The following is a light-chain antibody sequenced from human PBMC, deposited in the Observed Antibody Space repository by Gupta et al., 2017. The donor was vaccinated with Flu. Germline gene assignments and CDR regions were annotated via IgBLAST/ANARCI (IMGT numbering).Light chain of an antibody. Sequence: SSFSASTGDRVTITCRASQGISSYFAWYQQKPGKAPKLLIYAASTLQSGFPSRFSGSGSGTDFTLTISCLQSEDFATYYCQQDDSYPLTFGRGTKVDIK. CDR3: QQDDSYPLT. CDR2: AAS. J-gene: IGKJ4*01. V-gene: IGKV1-8*01. CDR1: QGISSY.